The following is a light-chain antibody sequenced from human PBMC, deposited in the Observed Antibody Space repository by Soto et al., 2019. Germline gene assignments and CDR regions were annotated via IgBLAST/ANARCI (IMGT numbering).Light chain of an antibody. CDR3: QQYGSSPRT. Sequence: EIVLTQSPGTLSMSPGETATLSCGASQSISSNYLAWYQQKPGQAPRLLIYGASSRATGIPDRFSGSGSGTDFTLTISRLEAEDFAVYYCQQYGSSPRTFGQGTKVEFK. CDR1: QSISSNY. V-gene: IGKV3-20*01. CDR2: GAS. J-gene: IGKJ1*01.